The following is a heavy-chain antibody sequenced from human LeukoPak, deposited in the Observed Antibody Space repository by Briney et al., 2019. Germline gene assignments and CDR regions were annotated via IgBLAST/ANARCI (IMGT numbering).Heavy chain of an antibody. V-gene: IGHV1-69*05. Sequence: SVKVSCKASGGTFSSYAISWVRQAPGQGLEWMGRIIPIFGTANYAQKFQGRVTITTDVSTSTAYMELSSLRSEDTAVYYCAREGGRIVVVVAAHYWYFDLWGRGTLVTVSS. CDR2: IIPIFGTA. CDR3: AREGGRIVVVVAAHYWYFDL. D-gene: IGHD2-15*01. CDR1: GGTFSSYA. J-gene: IGHJ2*01.